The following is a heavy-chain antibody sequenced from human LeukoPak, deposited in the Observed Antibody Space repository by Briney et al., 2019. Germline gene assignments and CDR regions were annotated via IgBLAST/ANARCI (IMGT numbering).Heavy chain of an antibody. J-gene: IGHJ4*02. D-gene: IGHD3-10*01. CDR1: GYSFSSYW. Sequence: GGSLRLSCAASGYSFSSYWMHWVRQVPGKGLVWVARIDNYGRTNDYADSVKGRFTISRDNVQNTLYLQMNSLTAEDTAVYYCARDGGGAGSCWGQGTLVTVSS. CDR2: IDNYGRTN. CDR3: ARDGGGAGSC. V-gene: IGHV3-74*01.